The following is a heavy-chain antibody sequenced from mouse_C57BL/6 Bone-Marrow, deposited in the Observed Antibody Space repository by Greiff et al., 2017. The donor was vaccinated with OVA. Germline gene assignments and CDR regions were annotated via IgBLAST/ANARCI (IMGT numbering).Heavy chain of an antibody. V-gene: IGHV1-82*01. CDR2: IYPGDGDT. CDR1: GYAFSSSW. D-gene: IGHD1-1*01. J-gene: IGHJ2*01. CDR3: ARHGLFDY. Sequence: VQLQQSGPELVKPGASVKISCKASGYAFSSSWMNWVKQRPGKGLEWIGRIYPGDGDTNYNGKFKGKATLTADKSSSTAYMQLRSLTSEDSAVYCCARHGLFDYWGQGTTLTVSS.